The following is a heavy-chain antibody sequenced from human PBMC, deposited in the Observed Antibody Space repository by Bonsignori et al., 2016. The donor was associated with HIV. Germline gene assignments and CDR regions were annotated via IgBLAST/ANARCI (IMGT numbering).Heavy chain of an antibody. J-gene: IGHJ5*02. V-gene: IGHV1-46*01. CDR3: ARGSRVVAATTWFDP. CDR2: INPSGGST. Sequence: WVRQAPGQGLEWMGIINPSGGSTSYAQKFQGRVTMTRDTSTSTVYMELSSLRSEDTAVYYCARGSRVVAATTWFDPWGQGTLVTVSS. D-gene: IGHD2-15*01.